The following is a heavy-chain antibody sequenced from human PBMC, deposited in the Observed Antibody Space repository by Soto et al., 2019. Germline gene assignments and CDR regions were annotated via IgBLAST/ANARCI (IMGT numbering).Heavy chain of an antibody. Sequence: QVQLVESGGGVVQPGWSLRLSCAASEFSISDYGMEWVRQAPGKGLEWVALISYDGSNTYYADSVKGRFTISRDNSKDTLFLQMTGLRREDTAVYYCAKGAGDRLSLGMDVWGQVTTVTFSS. CDR1: EFSISDYG. CDR3: AKGAGDRLSLGMDV. D-gene: IGHD1-26*01. J-gene: IGHJ6*02. CDR2: ISYDGSNT. V-gene: IGHV3-30*18.